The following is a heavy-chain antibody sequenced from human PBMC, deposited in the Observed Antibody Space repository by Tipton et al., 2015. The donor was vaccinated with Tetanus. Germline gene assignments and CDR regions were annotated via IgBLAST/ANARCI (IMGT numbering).Heavy chain of an antibody. CDR3: AGYRVGEGGRGY. Sequence: TLSLTCAVYGGSFSNYYWTWIRQPPGKGLEWIGEVHPSGSTSSNPSLESRVTMSIDTSKNQFSLNLNSVTAADTAVYYCAGYRVGEGGRGYWGQGTLVTVSS. V-gene: IGHV4-34*01. D-gene: IGHD3-16*01. CDR1: GGSFSNYY. CDR2: VHPSGST. J-gene: IGHJ4*02.